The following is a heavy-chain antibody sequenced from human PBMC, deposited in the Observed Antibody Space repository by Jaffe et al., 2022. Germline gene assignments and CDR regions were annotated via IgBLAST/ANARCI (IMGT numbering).Heavy chain of an antibody. Sequence: EVQLVESGGGLVQPGGSLRLSCAASGFTVSSNYMSWVRQAPGKGLEWVSVIYSGGSTYYADSVKGRFTISRHNSKNTLYLQMNSLRAEDTAVYYCARDRGGAAGSFYFDYWGQGTLVTVSS. D-gene: IGHD6-13*01. CDR1: GFTVSSNY. V-gene: IGHV3-53*04. CDR2: IYSGGST. CDR3: ARDRGGAAGSFYFDY. J-gene: IGHJ4*02.